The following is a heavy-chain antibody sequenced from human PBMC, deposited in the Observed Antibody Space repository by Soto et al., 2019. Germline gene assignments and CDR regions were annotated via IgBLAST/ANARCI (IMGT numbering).Heavy chain of an antibody. V-gene: IGHV3-53*02. Sequence: EVQLVETGGGLIQPGGSLRLSCAASGFAVNINYMSWVRQAPGKGLEWVSLIYSDGSTYYADSVKGRFTISRDNSKNTLYLQINSLIGEDTAVYYCARDGGSSGFTTGWYFDYWGQGTLVTVSS. CDR2: IYSDGST. CDR1: GFAVNINY. J-gene: IGHJ4*02. CDR3: ARDGGSSGFTTGWYFDY. D-gene: IGHD3-16*01.